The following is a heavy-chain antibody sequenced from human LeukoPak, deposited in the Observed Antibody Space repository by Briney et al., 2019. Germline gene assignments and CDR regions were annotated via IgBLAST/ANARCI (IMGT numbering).Heavy chain of an antibody. CDR3: AKDRATIAAAGTGFDY. D-gene: IGHD6-13*01. CDR2: IRYDGSNK. CDR1: GFTFSSYG. J-gene: IGHJ4*02. V-gene: IGHV3-30*02. Sequence: TGGSLRLSCAASGFTFSSYGMHWVRQAPGKGLEWVAFIRYDGSNKYYADSVKGRFTISRDNSKNTLYLQMNSLRAEDTAVYYCAKDRATIAAAGTGFDYWGQGTPVTVSS.